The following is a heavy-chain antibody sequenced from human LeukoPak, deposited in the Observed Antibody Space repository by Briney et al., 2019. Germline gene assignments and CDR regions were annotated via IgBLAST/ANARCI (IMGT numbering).Heavy chain of an antibody. Sequence: GGSLRLSCAASGFTFSSYSMNWVRQAPGKGLEWVSYISSSSSTIYYADSVKGRFTISRDNAKNSLYLQMNSLRAEDTAVYYCARGHNWNDESWFDPWGQGTLVTVSS. D-gene: IGHD1-1*01. J-gene: IGHJ5*02. CDR1: GFTFSSYS. CDR2: ISSSSSTI. CDR3: ARGHNWNDESWFDP. V-gene: IGHV3-48*01.